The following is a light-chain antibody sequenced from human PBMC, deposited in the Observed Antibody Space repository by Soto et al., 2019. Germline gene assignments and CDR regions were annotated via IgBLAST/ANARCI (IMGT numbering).Light chain of an antibody. J-gene: IGKJ1*01. Sequence: EIVLAQSPGTLSLSPGESATLSCRASQSVSSSFLAWYQQKAGQAPRLLIYGASRRATGIPDRFSGSGSGTDFTLTISRLEPEDFAVYSCQQYVSSPWAFGQGTKVEI. V-gene: IGKV3-20*01. CDR2: GAS. CDR1: QSVSSSF. CDR3: QQYVSSPWA.